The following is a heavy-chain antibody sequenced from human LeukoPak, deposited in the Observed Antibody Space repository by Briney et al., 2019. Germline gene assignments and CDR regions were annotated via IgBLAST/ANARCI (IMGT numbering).Heavy chain of an antibody. CDR1: GFTFSSYE. J-gene: IGHJ4*02. CDR3: ARDGYDYVWGSYRFDY. D-gene: IGHD3-16*02. Sequence: GSLRLSFAASGFTFSSYEMNWVRQAPGKGLEWVSYISSSGSTIYYADSVKGRFTISRDNAKNSLYLQMNSLRAEDTAVYYCARDGYDYVWGSYRFDYWGQGTLVTVSS. CDR2: ISSSGSTI. V-gene: IGHV3-48*03.